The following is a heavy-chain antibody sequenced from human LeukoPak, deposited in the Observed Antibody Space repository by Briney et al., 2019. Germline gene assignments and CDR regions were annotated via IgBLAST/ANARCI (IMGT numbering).Heavy chain of an antibody. V-gene: IGHV7-4-1*02. D-gene: IGHD6-13*01. J-gene: IGHJ3*02. CDR2: INTNTGNP. CDR3: ARGGIAAAGTFHGSFLNHDAFDI. Sequence: GASVKVSCKASGYTFTTYAMNWVRQAPGQGLEWMGWINTNTGNPTYAQGFTGRFVFSLDTSVSTAYLQISSLKAEDTAVYYCARGGIAAAGTFHGSFLNHDAFDIWGQGTMVTVSS. CDR1: GYTFTTYA.